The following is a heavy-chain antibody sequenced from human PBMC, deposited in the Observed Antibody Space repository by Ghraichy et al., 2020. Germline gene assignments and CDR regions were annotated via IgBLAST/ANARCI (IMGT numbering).Heavy chain of an antibody. CDR2: ISSSGGST. D-gene: IGHD1-7*01. J-gene: IGHJ4*02. CDR1: GFSFSSYA. Sequence: GESLNISCAASGFSFSSYAMNWVRQAPGKGLEWVSGISSSGGSTNYADSVKGRFTISRDKSKNTLYLQMNSLRAEDTAVYYCTKDRYNWNYGCLDYWGQGTLVTVSS. CDR3: TKDRYNWNYGCLDY. V-gene: IGHV3-23*01.